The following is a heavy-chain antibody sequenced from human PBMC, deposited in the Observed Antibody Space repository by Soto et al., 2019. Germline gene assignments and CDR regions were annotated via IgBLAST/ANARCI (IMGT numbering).Heavy chain of an antibody. J-gene: IGHJ4*02. V-gene: IGHV3-13*04. D-gene: IGHD3-22*01. CDR3: ARAIGPTLFDY. CDR1: GFIFWSYD. Sequence: PGGSLGLACSASGFIFWSYDMHWVRQGPGKGLEWASAIGTTGDTNYAGSVKGRFTISRENAKNSLYLQMNSLRAGDTAIYFCARAIGPTLFDYWGQGALVTVSS. CDR2: IGTTGDT.